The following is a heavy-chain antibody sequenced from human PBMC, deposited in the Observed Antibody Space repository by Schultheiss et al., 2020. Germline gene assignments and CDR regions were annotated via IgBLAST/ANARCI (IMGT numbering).Heavy chain of an antibody. D-gene: IGHD3-3*01. CDR1: GGSFSGYY. V-gene: IGHV4-34*01. J-gene: IGHJ4*02. CDR3: ARSPSGYYIDY. Sequence: SETLSLTCAVYGGSFSGYYWSWIRQPPGKGLEWIGEINHSGSTNYNPSLKSRVTISVDTSKNQFSLKLSSVTAADTAVYYCARSPSGYYIDYWGQGTLVTVSS. CDR2: INHSGST.